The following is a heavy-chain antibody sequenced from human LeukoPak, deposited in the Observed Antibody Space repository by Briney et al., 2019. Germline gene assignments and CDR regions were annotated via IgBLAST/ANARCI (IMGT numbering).Heavy chain of an antibody. D-gene: IGHD1-7*01. CDR3: ARGGAYNWNFAYYFDY. V-gene: IGHV1-2*04. CDR1: GYTFTGYY. CDR2: INPNSGGT. Sequence: ASVKVSCKASGYTFTGYYMHWVRQAPGQGLEWMGWINPNSGGTNYAQKFQGWVTMTRDTSISTAYVELSRLRSDDTAVYYCARGGAYNWNFAYYFDYWGQGTLVTVSS. J-gene: IGHJ4*02.